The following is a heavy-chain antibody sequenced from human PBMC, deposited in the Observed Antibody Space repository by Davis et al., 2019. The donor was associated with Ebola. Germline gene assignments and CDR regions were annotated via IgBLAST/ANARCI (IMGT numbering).Heavy chain of an antibody. D-gene: IGHD6-13*01. V-gene: IGHV4-34*01. CDR2: ISHTGST. CDR3: ARHSTTWDDIVMTPAHLDY. J-gene: IGHJ4*02. CDR1: GGSFSDYY. Sequence: SETLSLTCAVFGGSFSDYYWTWIRQPPGKGLEWIGEISHTGSTTYNPSLKSRLSISEDTSKNQFSLKLTSVTAADTAMYYCARHSTTWDDIVMTPAHLDYWGQGSLVTVSS.